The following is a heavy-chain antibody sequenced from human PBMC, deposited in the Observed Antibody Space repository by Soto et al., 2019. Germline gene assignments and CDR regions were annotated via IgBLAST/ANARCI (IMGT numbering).Heavy chain of an antibody. CDR2: IYPGDSDT. V-gene: IGHV5-51*01. CDR1: GYSFTSYW. D-gene: IGHD6-6*01. CDR3: ARVYSSEYYYYYMDV. J-gene: IGHJ6*03. Sequence: PGESLKISCKGSGYSFTSYWIGSVRQMPGKGLEWMGIIYPGDSDTRYSPSFQGQVTISADKSISTAYLQWSSLKASDTAMYYCARVYSSEYYYYYMDVWGKGTTVTVSS.